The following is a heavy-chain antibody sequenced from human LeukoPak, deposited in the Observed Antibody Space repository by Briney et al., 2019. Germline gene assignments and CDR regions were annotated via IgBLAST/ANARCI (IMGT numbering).Heavy chain of an antibody. V-gene: IGHV3-48*01. CDR3: AREAPGAHNHFDY. Sequence: GGSLRLSCAASGFPFSSYSLNWVRQAPGKGLGWVSYISGSGSNIFYADSVKGRFTFSRDNAKNSLYLQMNSLRAEDTAVSYCAREAPGAHNHFDYWGQGTLVTVSS. CDR2: ISGSGSNI. D-gene: IGHD1-26*01. J-gene: IGHJ4*02. CDR1: GFPFSSYS.